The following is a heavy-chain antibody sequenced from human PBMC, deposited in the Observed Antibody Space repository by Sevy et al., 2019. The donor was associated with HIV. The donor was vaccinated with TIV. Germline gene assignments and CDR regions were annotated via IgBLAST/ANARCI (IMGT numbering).Heavy chain of an antibody. CDR3: VRETKFGFDY. J-gene: IGHJ4*02. Sequence: GGSLRLSCVASGFRFSDEPMNWVRQAPGKGLEWISNIRSDSSVMSYADTVRGRFTVSRDKARNSLALQLNSLRDEDTALYYCVRETKFGFDYWGQGTLVTVSS. V-gene: IGHV3-48*02. CDR2: IRSDSSVM. D-gene: IGHD1-7*01. CDR1: GFRFSDEP.